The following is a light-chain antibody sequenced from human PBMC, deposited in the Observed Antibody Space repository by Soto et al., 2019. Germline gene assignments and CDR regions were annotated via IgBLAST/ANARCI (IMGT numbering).Light chain of an antibody. J-gene: IGKJ5*01. CDR1: VTVGSNY. CDR2: GAS. Sequence: EILLTQSPHTLSLSPGERSTLSCRAIVTVGSNYLAWYHQKPGQAPRLLIFGASSRATGIPDRFRGSGSGTDFTLTISSLGPEDCAIYYCQQRQYWPPITFGQGTRLEIK. V-gene: IGKV3D-20*02. CDR3: QQRQYWPPIT.